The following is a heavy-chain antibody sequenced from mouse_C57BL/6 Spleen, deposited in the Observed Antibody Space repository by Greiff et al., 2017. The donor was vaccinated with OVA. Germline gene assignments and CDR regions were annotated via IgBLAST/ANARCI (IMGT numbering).Heavy chain of an antibody. J-gene: IGHJ4*01. CDR3: AKIYYGNYVAMDY. CDR1: GFTFSDYG. D-gene: IGHD2-1*01. CDR2: ISSGSSTI. V-gene: IGHV5-17*01. Sequence: EVKLMESGGGLVKPGGSLKLSCAASGFTFSDYGMHWVRQAPEKGLEWVAYISSGSSTIYYADTMKGRFTISRDNAKNTLFLQMTSLRSEDTAMYYCAKIYYGNYVAMDYWGQGTSVTVSS.